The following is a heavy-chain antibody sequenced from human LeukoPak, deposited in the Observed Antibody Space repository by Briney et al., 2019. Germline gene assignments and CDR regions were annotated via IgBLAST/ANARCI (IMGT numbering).Heavy chain of an antibody. J-gene: IGHJ4*02. CDR2: LSESGDNT. CDR1: GFSFRSYG. Sequence: WRTLRLSCAASGFSFRSYGMIWVRQAPGKGLEWVSSLSESGDNTYYADAVKGRFTISRDNSKNTLYLQMNSLRAEDTAVYYCVKDSQGGYGPFDYWGQGTLVTVSS. CDR3: VKDSQGGYGPFDY. D-gene: IGHD5-18*01. V-gene: IGHV3-23*01.